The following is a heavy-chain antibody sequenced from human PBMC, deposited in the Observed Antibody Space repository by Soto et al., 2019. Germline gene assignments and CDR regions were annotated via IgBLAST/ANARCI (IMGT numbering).Heavy chain of an antibody. V-gene: IGHV1-2*02. CDR2: INPNSGGT. Sequence: VKVSCKASGYTFTGYYMHWVRQAPGQGLEWMGWINPNSGGTNYAQKFQGRVTMTRDTSISTAYMELSRLRSDDTAVYYCARLGDQYSNYFDYYYGMDVWGQGTTVTVSS. CDR3: ARLGDQYSNYFDYYYGMDV. D-gene: IGHD4-4*01. J-gene: IGHJ6*02. CDR1: GYTFTGYY.